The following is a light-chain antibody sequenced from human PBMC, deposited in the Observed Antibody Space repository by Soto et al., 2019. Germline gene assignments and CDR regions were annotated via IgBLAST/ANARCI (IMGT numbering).Light chain of an antibody. J-gene: IGLJ2*01. CDR2: DVS. CDR1: SSDIGAYNF. Sequence: QSALTQPASVSGSPGQSITISCTGTSSDIGAYNFVSWYQQHPGKAPKLLIYDVSFRPSGVSDRFSGSKSGSTASLTISGPPAEERGEYYCSSYAGSSGLVFGGGTKLTVL. V-gene: IGLV2-14*01. CDR3: SSYAGSSGLV.